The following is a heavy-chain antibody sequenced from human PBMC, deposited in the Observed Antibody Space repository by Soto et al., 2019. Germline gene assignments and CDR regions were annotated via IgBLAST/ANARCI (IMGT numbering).Heavy chain of an antibody. V-gene: IGHV3-72*01. CDR1: GFTFSDHY. Sequence: EVQLVESGGGLVQPGGSLRLSCAASGFTFSDHYMDWLRQAPGKGLEWVGRIRKKVNSYTTEYAASVKGRFTISRDDSKNSLYLQMNSLKTEDMAVYYCARASETYYFDYWGQGTLVTVSS. J-gene: IGHJ4*02. CDR2: IRKKVNSYTT. D-gene: IGHD1-26*01. CDR3: ARASETYYFDY.